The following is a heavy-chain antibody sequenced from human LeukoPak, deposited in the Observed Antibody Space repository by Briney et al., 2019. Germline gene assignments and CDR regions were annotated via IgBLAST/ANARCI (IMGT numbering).Heavy chain of an antibody. Sequence: GASVKVSCKASGYTFTSYDINWVRQATGQGLEWMGWMNPNSGNTGYAQKFQGRVTMTRDTSISTAYMELSSLRSEDTAVYYCARIAPPRGWYYYYYYMDVWGKGTTVTISS. D-gene: IGHD6-19*01. V-gene: IGHV1-8*01. J-gene: IGHJ6*03. CDR3: ARIAPPRGWYYYYYYMDV. CDR1: GYTFTSYD. CDR2: MNPNSGNT.